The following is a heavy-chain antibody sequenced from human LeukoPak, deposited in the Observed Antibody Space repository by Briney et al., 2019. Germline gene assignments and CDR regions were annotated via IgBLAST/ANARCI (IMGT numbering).Heavy chain of an antibody. CDR3: ARGRGRFDP. J-gene: IGHJ5*02. V-gene: IGHV4-34*01. CDR2: INHSGST. Sequence: GGGLEWNGEINHSGSTNYNPSLKSRVTISVDTSKNQFSLKLSSVTAADTAVYYCARGRGRFDPWGQGTLVTVSS.